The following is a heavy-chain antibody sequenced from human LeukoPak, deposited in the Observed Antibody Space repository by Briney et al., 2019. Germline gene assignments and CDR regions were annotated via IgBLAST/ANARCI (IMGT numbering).Heavy chain of an antibody. CDR1: GFTFSSYS. J-gene: IGHJ5*02. CDR3: ARARTTVTTTPLP. D-gene: IGHD4-11*01. Sequence: PGGSLRLSCAASGFTFSSYSMNWVRQAPGKRLEWVSSISSSSSYIYYADSVKGRYTISRDNAKNSLYLQMNSLRAEDTAVYYCARARTTVTTTPLPWGQGTLVTVSS. V-gene: IGHV3-21*01. CDR2: ISSSSSYI.